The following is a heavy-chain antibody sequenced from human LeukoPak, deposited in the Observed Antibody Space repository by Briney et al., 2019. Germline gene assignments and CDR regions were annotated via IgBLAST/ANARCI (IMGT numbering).Heavy chain of an antibody. Sequence: GGSLRLSCAASGFTFSDYYMSWVRQAPGKGLEWVSGTSDRGDYTYYADSVKGRFTISRDSSKNILFLQMNSLRAEDTALYFCARKAQYNGHYPLDYWGQGTLVTVSS. V-gene: IGHV3-23*01. J-gene: IGHJ4*02. D-gene: IGHD1-7*01. CDR2: TSDRGDYT. CDR1: GFTFSDYY. CDR3: ARKAQYNGHYPLDY.